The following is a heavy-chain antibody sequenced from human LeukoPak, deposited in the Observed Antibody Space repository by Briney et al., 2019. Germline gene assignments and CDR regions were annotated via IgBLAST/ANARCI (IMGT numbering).Heavy chain of an antibody. CDR3: ARDRTNFNDYGDYYYYYLDV. D-gene: IGHD4/OR15-4a*01. CDR2: IYTSGST. J-gene: IGHJ6*03. Sequence: PSETLSLTCAVYGGSFSGYYWSWIRQSAAKGLEWIGRIYTSGSTNYNPSLKSRVTMSVDTSKNQFSLKLSSVTAADTAVYYCARDRTNFNDYGDYYYYYLDVWGKGTTVTISS. V-gene: IGHV4-4*07. CDR1: GGSFSGYY.